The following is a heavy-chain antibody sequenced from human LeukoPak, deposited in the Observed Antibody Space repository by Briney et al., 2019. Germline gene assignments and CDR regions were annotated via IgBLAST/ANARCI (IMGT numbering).Heavy chain of an antibody. CDR2: ISGSGGST. CDR1: GVTFSNHA. Sequence: PGGSLRLSCAASGVTFSNHAMSWVRQAPGKGLEWVSAISGSGGSTYYADSVKGRFTISRDNSKNTLYLQMNSLRAEDTAVYYCAKGGRYSYGLSYYYYYMDVWGKGTTVTVSS. J-gene: IGHJ6*03. V-gene: IGHV3-23*01. CDR3: AKGGRYSYGLSYYYYYMDV. D-gene: IGHD5-18*01.